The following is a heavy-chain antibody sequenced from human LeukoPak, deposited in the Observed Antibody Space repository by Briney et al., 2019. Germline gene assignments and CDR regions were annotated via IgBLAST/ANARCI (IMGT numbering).Heavy chain of an antibody. CDR1: GGSISSGGYY. J-gene: IGHJ4*02. CDR3: ARDTPGYCSSTSCQSFDY. D-gene: IGHD2-2*01. CDR2: IYHSGST. V-gene: IGHV4-30-2*01. Sequence: SQTLSLTCTVSGGSISSGGYYWSWIRQPPGKGLEWIGYIYHSGSTYYNPSLKSRVTISVDRSKNQFSLKLSSVTAADTAVYYCARDTPGYCSSTSCQSFDYWGQGTLVTVSS.